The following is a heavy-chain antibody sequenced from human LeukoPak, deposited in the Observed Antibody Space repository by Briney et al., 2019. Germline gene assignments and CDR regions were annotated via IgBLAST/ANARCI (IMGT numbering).Heavy chain of an antibody. CDR1: GGSISSGDYY. J-gene: IGHJ4*02. CDR3: ARDKVGDSNFDY. Sequence: SETLSLTCTVSGGSISSGDYYWSWIRQPPGKGLEWIGYTYYSGSTYYNPSLKSRVTISVDTSKNQFSLKLSSVTAADTAVYYCARDKVGDSNFDYWGQGTLVTVSS. D-gene: IGHD3-16*01. V-gene: IGHV4-30-4*08. CDR2: TYYSGST.